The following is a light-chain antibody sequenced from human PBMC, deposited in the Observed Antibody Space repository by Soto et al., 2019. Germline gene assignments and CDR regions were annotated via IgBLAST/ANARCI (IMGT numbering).Light chain of an antibody. CDR1: QGISSW. CDR3: HQANSFPIT. V-gene: IGKV1-12*01. J-gene: IGKJ4*01. CDR2: DPS. Sequence: IQMPHSQSPVSASGGDRVTITARPSQGISSWLAWYQQKPGKALKFLIYDPSSLQSGVPSRFIGSGSGTHFTLTISSLQPVDFATYYCHQANSFPITFGGGTKVEIK.